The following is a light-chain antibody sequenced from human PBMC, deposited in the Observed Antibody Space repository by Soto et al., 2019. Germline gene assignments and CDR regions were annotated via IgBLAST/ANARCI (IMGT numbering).Light chain of an antibody. CDR2: GVT. V-gene: IGLV2-14*03. CDR3: RSYTGSSTLDYD. J-gene: IGLJ1*01. Sequence: QSALTQPASVSGSPGQSITISCTGTSSDIGGYNYVSWYQQHPGKAPKLMIYGVTNRPSGVSNRFSGSKSGNTASLTISGLQAEDEADYYCRSYTGSSTLDYDFGTGTKVTVL. CDR1: SSDIGGYNY.